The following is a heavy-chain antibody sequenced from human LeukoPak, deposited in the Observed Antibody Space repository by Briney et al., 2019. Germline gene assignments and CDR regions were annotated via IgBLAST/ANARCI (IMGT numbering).Heavy chain of an antibody. D-gene: IGHD1-7*01. CDR3: AKDLTGVNYCLDQ. J-gene: IGHJ4*02. Sequence: GGSLRLSCAASGVPFSSYGMHWVRQAPGKGLEWVAVISNDGSNKHYADSVKGRFTISRDNSKNTLYLQMNSLRAGDTAVYYCAKDLTGVNYCLDQWGQGTLVTVSS. CDR2: ISNDGSNK. CDR1: GVPFSSYG. V-gene: IGHV3-30*18.